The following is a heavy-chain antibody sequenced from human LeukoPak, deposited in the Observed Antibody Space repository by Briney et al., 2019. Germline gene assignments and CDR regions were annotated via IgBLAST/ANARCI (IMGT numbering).Heavy chain of an antibody. CDR1: GFTFSSYA. CDR2: ISNSSSYI. J-gene: IGHJ6*02. D-gene: IGHD3-16*01. CDR3: ARITLQGPYGMDV. Sequence: GGSLRLSCAASGFTFSSYAMSWVRQAPGKGLEWVSSISNSSSYIFYTDSVKGRFTISRDDAKNSLFLQMNSLRAEDTAVYYCARITLQGPYGMDVWGQGTTVTVSS. V-gene: IGHV3-21*01.